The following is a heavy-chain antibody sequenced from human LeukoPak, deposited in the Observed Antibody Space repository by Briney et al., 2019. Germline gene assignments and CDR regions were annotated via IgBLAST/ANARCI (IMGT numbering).Heavy chain of an antibody. CDR3: ARGGSATYWFDN. Sequence: GGSLRLSCAASGFIFSSYSMNWVRQAPGKGLEWVSSISSSSSYIYYADSVKGRFTISRDNAKNSVYLQMNSLRAEDTAVYYCARGGSATYWFDNWGQGTLVTVSS. D-gene: IGHD3-10*01. J-gene: IGHJ4*02. CDR1: GFIFSSYS. CDR2: ISSSSSYI. V-gene: IGHV3-21*01.